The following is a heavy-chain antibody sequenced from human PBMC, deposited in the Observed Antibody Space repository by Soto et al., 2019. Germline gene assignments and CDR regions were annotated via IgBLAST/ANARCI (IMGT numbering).Heavy chain of an antibody. V-gene: IGHV3-74*01. J-gene: IGHJ4*02. CDR1: GFTFSNYW. CDR3: ARVGGFMITF. Sequence: EVQLVESGGGLVQPGESLRLSCAASGFTFSNYWIHWVRQAPGKGLVWVSRISSDGSSTSYADSVRGRFTISRDNARNTVYLQMNSLRAEDTAVYYCARVGGFMITFGGQGTLVTVSS. D-gene: IGHD3-16*01. CDR2: ISSDGSST.